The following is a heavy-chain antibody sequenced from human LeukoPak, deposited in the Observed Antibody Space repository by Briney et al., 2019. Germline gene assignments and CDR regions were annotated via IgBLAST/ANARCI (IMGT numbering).Heavy chain of an antibody. CDR3: ARDTHVDTGQPHDAFDI. V-gene: IGHV3-33*08. CDR2: IWYDGSNK. J-gene: IGHJ3*02. CDR1: GFTFSSYS. Sequence: PGGSLRLSCAASGFTFSSYSMNWVRQAPGKGLEWVAVIWYDGSNKYYADSVKGRFTISRDNSKNTLYLQMNSLRAEDTAVYYCARDTHVDTGQPHDAFDIWGQGTMVTVSS. D-gene: IGHD5-18*01.